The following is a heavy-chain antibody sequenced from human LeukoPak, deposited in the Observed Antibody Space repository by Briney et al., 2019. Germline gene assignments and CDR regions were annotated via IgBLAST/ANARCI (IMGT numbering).Heavy chain of an antibody. J-gene: IGHJ4*02. Sequence: GGSLRLSCAASGFTFSSFSMNWVRQAPGKGLEWVSSISSSSSFIYYADSVKGRFTISRDNAKNSLYLQMNSLRAEDTAVYYCAKRRYCSSISCHDFDYWGQGTLVTVSS. CDR2: ISSSSSFI. D-gene: IGHD2-2*01. CDR3: AKRRYCSSISCHDFDY. V-gene: IGHV3-21*04. CDR1: GFTFSSFS.